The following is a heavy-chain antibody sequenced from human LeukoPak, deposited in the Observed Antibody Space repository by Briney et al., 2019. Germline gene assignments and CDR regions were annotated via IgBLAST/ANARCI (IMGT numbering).Heavy chain of an antibody. Sequence: GRSLRLSCAASGFTFSDYYMSWIRQAPGKGLEWLTDIWYDGSNKYYTDSVKGRFTISRDNSKNTLYLQMSSLRAEDTAVYYCARDSNSYGSGATIDYWGQGTLVTVSS. J-gene: IGHJ4*02. V-gene: IGHV3-33*08. CDR3: ARDSNSYGSGATIDY. CDR2: IWYDGSNK. D-gene: IGHD3-10*01. CDR1: GFTFSDYY.